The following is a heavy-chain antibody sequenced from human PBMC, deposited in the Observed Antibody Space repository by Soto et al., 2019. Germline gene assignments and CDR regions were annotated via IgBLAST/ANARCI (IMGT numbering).Heavy chain of an antibody. CDR1: GGSISSGGYY. J-gene: IGHJ4*02. CDR3: ARESSYCGGDCYQNDY. Sequence: SETLSLTCPVSGGSISSGGYYWSWIRQHPGKGLEWIGYIYYSGSTYYNPSLKSRVTISVDTSKNQFSLKLSSVTAADTAVYYCARESSYCGGDCYQNDYWGQGTLVTVSS. V-gene: IGHV4-31*03. D-gene: IGHD2-21*02. CDR2: IYYSGST.